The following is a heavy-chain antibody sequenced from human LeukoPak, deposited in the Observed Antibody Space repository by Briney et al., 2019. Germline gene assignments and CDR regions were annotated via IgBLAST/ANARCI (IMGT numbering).Heavy chain of an antibody. D-gene: IGHD6-19*01. J-gene: IGHJ4*02. CDR1: GFTFSDYY. CDR2: ISSSGSTI. V-gene: IGHV3-11*04. CDR3: ATSGWYGYYYFDY. Sequence: GGSLRLSCAASGFTFSDYYMSWIRQAPGKGLEWVSYISSSGSTIYYADSVKGRFTISRDNAKNSLNLQMNSLRAEDTAVYYCATSGWYGYYYFDYWGQGTLVTVSS.